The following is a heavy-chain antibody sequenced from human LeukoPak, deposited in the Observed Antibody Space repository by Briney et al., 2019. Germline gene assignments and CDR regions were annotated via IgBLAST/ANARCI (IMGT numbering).Heavy chain of an antibody. J-gene: IGHJ3*02. CDR2: INHSGST. Sequence: KPSETLSLTCTVSGGSISSGDYYWSWIRQPPGKGLEWIGEINHSGSTNYNPSLKSRVTISVDTSKNQFSLKLSSVTAADTAVYYCAREVITSYYDYVWGSYRGQAFDIWGQGTMVTVSS. CDR3: AREVITSYYDYVWGSYRGQAFDI. CDR1: GGSISSGDYY. V-gene: IGHV4-39*07. D-gene: IGHD3-16*02.